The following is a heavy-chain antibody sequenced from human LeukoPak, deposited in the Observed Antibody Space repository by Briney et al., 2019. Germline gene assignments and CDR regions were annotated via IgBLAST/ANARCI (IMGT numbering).Heavy chain of an antibody. J-gene: IGHJ6*02. Sequence: PSETLSLTCTVSGDSISSGDHYWSWIRQPPGKGLEWIGYIYYRGSTYYNPSLKSRVIILVDTSKNQFSLKLTSVTAADTAVYYCARDRRVRGVSQYATDVWGQGTTVTVSS. CDR3: ARDRRVRGVSQYATDV. V-gene: IGHV4-30-4*01. CDR2: IYYRGST. CDR1: GDSISSGDHY. D-gene: IGHD3-10*01.